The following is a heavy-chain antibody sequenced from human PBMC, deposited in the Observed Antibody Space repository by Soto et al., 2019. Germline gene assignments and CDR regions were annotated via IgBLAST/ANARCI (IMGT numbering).Heavy chain of an antibody. CDR1: GDSVSSNSAA. V-gene: IGHV6-1*01. J-gene: IGHJ3*02. CDR3: ARGVAVPAAMNTAFDS. D-gene: IGHD2-2*01. Sequence: SQTLSLTCAISGDSVSSNSAAWNWIRQSPSRGLEWLGRTYYRSKWYNDYAVSVKSRITINPDTSKNQFSLQLNSVTPEDTAVYYCARGVAVPAAMNTAFDSWGQGTMVTVSS. CDR2: TYYRSKWYN.